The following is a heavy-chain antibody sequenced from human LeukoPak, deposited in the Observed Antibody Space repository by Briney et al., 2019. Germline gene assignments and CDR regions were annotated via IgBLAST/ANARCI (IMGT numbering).Heavy chain of an antibody. Sequence: SETLSLTCTVSGGSISNYYWGWIRQPPGKGLEWIGSIYYSGSTYYNPSLKSRVTISVDTSKNQFSLKLSSVTAADTAVYYCARDRRGQQLVDYWGQGTLVTVSS. J-gene: IGHJ4*02. D-gene: IGHD6-13*01. CDR3: ARDRRGQQLVDY. V-gene: IGHV4-39*07. CDR2: IYYSGST. CDR1: GGSISNYY.